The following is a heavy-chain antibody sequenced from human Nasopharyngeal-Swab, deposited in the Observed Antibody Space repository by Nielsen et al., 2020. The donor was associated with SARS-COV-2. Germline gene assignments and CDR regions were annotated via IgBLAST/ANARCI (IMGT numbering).Heavy chain of an antibody. CDR2: ISGSGGST. Sequence: GGSLRLSCAASGFTFSSYAMSWVRQAPGKGLEWVSAISGSGGSTYYADSVKGRFTISRDNSKNTLYLQMNSLRAEDTAVYYYARRGNYYDSSGYVYYYYGMDVWGQGTTVTVSS. D-gene: IGHD3-22*01. CDR1: GFTFSSYA. CDR3: ARRGNYYDSSGYVYYYYGMDV. J-gene: IGHJ6*02. V-gene: IGHV3-23*01.